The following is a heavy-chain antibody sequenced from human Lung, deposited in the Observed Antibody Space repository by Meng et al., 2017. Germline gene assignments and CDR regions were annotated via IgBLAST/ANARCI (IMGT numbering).Heavy chain of an antibody. CDR1: RYNCPAYR. D-gene: IGHD6-13*01. V-gene: IGHV1-2*06. Sequence: EPQVQLGEEGNEAGEPVKASCTPSRYNCPAYRLHGVRRAPGQGLEGLGRIEPKSANSDYAQSFQGRVTMTGDTSISTAYMELSGLRSDDTAMYYCERDEGISAAGKLGGDYWGQGTLVTVSS. J-gene: IGHJ4*02. CDR2: IEPKSANS. CDR3: ERDEGISAAGKLGGDY.